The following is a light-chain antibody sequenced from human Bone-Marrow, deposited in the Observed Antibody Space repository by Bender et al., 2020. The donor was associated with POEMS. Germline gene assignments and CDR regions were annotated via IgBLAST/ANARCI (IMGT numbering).Light chain of an antibody. Sequence: QSALTQPPSASGSPGQSVTLSCTGSDRDIGFFNYVSWYQLHPGKVPKLIIYEVTKRPSAVPDRFSGSKSGNTASLTVAGLQDDDEADYICSSYSGGVYSVIFGGGTKLTVL. V-gene: IGLV2-8*01. J-gene: IGLJ2*01. CDR3: SSYSGGVYSVI. CDR2: EVT. CDR1: DRDIGFFNY.